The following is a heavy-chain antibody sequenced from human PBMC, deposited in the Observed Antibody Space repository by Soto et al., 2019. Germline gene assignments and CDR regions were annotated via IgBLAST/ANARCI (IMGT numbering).Heavy chain of an antibody. V-gene: IGHV3-30*18. CDR2: TSSGGTSK. J-gene: IGHJ4*02. Sequence: PGGSLRLSCAASGFSFSNYGMQWVRQAPGKGLEWVAVTSSGGTSKFYVDSVKGRFTISRDNSKNTVYLEMNSLRAEDTAMYYCAKDGAAAGTFDYWGQGTLVTVSS. CDR1: GFSFSNYG. CDR3: AKDGAAAGTFDY. D-gene: IGHD6-13*01.